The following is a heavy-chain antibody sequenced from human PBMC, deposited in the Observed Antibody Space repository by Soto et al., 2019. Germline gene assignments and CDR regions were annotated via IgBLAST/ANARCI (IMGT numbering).Heavy chain of an antibody. CDR2: ISAHNGNT. CDR1: GYAFTTYG. V-gene: IGHV1-18*01. CDR3: ARGRYGDY. Sequence: QVHLVQSGAEVKKPGASVKVSCKGSGYAFTTYGITWVRQAPEPGLEWMGWISAHNGNTNYAQKLQGRVTVTRDTSTSTAYMELRSLRSDDTAVYYCARGRYGDYWGQGALVTVSS. D-gene: IGHD1-1*01. J-gene: IGHJ4*02.